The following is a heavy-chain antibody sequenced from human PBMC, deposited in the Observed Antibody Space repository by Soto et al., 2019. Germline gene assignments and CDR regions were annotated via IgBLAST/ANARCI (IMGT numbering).Heavy chain of an antibody. J-gene: IGHJ4*02. CDR3: AKDSSGGGWATFDY. V-gene: IGHV3-30*18. CDR1: GFTFSSYG. CDR2: ISYDGSNK. D-gene: IGHD2-15*01. Sequence: GGSLRLSCAASGFTFSSYGMHWVRQAPGKGLEWVAVISYDGSNKYYADSVKGRFTISRDNSKNTLYLQMNSLRAEDTAVYYCAKDSSGGGWATFDYWGQGTLVTVS.